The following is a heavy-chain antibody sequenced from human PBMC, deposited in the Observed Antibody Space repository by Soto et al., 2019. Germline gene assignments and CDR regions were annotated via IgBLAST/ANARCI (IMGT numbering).Heavy chain of an antibody. V-gene: IGHV3-23*01. CDR2: ISGSGGST. CDR3: AKGADQKYYYYYYMDV. J-gene: IGHJ6*03. D-gene: IGHD6-19*01. CDR1: GFTFSSYA. Sequence: GGSLRLSCAASGFTFSSYAMSWVRQAPGKGLEWVSAISGSGGSTYYADSVKGRFTISRDNSKNTLYLQMNSLRAEDTAVYYCAKGADQKYYYYYYMDVWGKGTTVTVSS.